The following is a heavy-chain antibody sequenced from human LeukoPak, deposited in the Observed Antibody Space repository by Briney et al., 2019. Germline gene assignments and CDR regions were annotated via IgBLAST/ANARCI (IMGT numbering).Heavy chain of an antibody. V-gene: IGHV7-4-1*02. J-gene: IGHJ4*02. CDR2: ININTGTP. Sequence: ASVKVSCKASGYTFTNYTMNWVRQAPGQGLEWMGWININTGTPTYAQGLTGRFVFSLDTSVSTAYLQISSLKAADTAVYYCARKGFCSSTTCYNLGYWGQGTLVTVSS. D-gene: IGHD2-2*02. CDR1: GYTFTNYT. CDR3: ARKGFCSSTTCYNLGY.